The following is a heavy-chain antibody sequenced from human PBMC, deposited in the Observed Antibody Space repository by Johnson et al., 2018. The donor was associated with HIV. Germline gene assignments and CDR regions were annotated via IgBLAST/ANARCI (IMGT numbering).Heavy chain of an antibody. CDR2: ISFDGSKK. D-gene: IGHD5-12*01. J-gene: IGHJ3*02. V-gene: IGHV3-30*04. CDR1: GFTLSSYP. CDR3: ARDQRGDIITTTYDAFDI. Sequence: QVRLVESGGGVVQPGRSLRLSCAASGFTLSSYPMHWVRQAPGKGLEWVAVISFDGSKKYYAASVKGRFTISRDNSKNTLYLQMKSLRAEDTAVYYCARDQRGDIITTTYDAFDIWGQGTMVTVSS.